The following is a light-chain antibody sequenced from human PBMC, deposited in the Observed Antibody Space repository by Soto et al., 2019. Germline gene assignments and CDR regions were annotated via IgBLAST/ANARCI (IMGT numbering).Light chain of an antibody. CDR2: DVI. J-gene: IGLJ1*01. CDR3: CSYAGSYTYV. Sequence: QSALTQPRSVSGSPGQSVTISCTGTSSDVGGYNYVSWYQQHLGKAPKLMIYDVIKRPSGVPDRFSGSKSGNSASLTISGLQAEDEADYFCCSYAGSYTYVFGTGTKLTVL. CDR1: SSDVGGYNY. V-gene: IGLV2-11*01.